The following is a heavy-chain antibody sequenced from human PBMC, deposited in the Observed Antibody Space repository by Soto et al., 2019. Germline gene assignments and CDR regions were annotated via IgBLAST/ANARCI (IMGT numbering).Heavy chain of an antibody. D-gene: IGHD3-22*01. V-gene: IGHV4-59*01. CDR1: GGSISSYY. J-gene: IGHJ4*02. Sequence: SDTLSLTCTVSGGSISSYYWSWIRQPPGKGLEWIGYIYYSGSINYNPSLKSRVTISVDTSKNQFSLKLSSVTAADTAVYYCARDFSNNRSYYDSSGYSVWGQGTLVTVS. CDR2: IYYSGSI. CDR3: ARDFSNNRSYYDSSGYSV.